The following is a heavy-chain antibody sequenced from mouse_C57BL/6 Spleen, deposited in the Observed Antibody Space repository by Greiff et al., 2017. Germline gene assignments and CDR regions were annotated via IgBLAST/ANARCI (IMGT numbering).Heavy chain of an antibody. CDR3: ARIGSSLYAMDY. CDR2: IWSGGST. Sequence: VKVVESGPGLVQPSQSLSITCTVSGFSLTSYGVHWVRQSPGKGLEWLGVIWSGGSTDYNAAFISRLSISKDNSKSQVFFKMNSLQADDTAIYYCARIGSSLYAMDYWGQGTSVTVSS. J-gene: IGHJ4*01. D-gene: IGHD1-1*01. CDR1: GFSLTSYG. V-gene: IGHV2-2*01.